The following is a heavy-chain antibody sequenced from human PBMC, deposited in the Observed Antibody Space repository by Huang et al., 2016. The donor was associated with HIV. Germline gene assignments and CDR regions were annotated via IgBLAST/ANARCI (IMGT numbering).Heavy chain of an antibody. CDR2: IKHSGKT. CDR1: GGSFSGYY. D-gene: IGHD6-19*01. CDR3: AREKAADSAWYGVYYFDY. Sequence: QVQLRQWGAGLVKPSETLSLTCAVYGGSFSGYYWTWLRQSPGKGLEWIGEIKHSGKTNYQPSLKSRVTISKDTAKNQFSLQLTSVSAADTGVYFCAREKAADSAWYGVYYFDYWGEGALVTVTS. J-gene: IGHJ4*02. V-gene: IGHV4-34*01.